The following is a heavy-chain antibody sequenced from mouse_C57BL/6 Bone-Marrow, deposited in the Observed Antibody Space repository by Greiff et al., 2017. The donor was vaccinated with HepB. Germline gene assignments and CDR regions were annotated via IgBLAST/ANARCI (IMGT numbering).Heavy chain of an antibody. J-gene: IGHJ4*01. CDR2: IYPRSGNT. V-gene: IGHV1-81*01. Sequence: VKLQESGAELARPWASVKLSCKASGYTFTSYGISWVKQRTGQGLEWIGEIYPRSGNTYYDEKFKGKATLTADKSSSTAYMELRSLTSEDSAVYFCAGWLIYYGNCNYAMDYWGQGTSVTVSS. CDR3: AGWLIYYGNCNYAMDY. CDR1: GYTFTSYG. D-gene: IGHD2-1*01.